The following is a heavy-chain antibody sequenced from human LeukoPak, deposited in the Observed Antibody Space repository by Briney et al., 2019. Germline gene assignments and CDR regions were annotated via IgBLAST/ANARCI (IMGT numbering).Heavy chain of an antibody. CDR1: GFTFSSYG. Sequence: GGSLRLSCAASGFTFSSYGMHWVRQAPGKGLEWVAFIRYDGSNKYYADSVKGRFTISRDNSKNKLYLQMNSLRAEDTAVYYCAKAQINLFRVVAPPDYWGQGTLVTVSS. D-gene: IGHD5-12*01. V-gene: IGHV3-30*02. CDR3: AKAQINLFRVVAPPDY. CDR2: IRYDGSNK. J-gene: IGHJ4*02.